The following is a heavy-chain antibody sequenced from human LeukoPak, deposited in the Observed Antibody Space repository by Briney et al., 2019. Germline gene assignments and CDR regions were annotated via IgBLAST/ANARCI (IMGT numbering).Heavy chain of an antibody. J-gene: IGHJ4*02. CDR3: AKSFSETERATITAY. Sequence: PSETLSLACPVSGGSISSYYWSWIRQPPGKGREWIAYIYNSGTTNYNPSLKSRVTISVDTSKNQFSLKLSSVTAADTAIYYCAKSFSETERATITAYWGQGTLVTVSS. CDR1: GGSISSYY. V-gene: IGHV4-59*01. D-gene: IGHD5-24*01. CDR2: IYNSGTT.